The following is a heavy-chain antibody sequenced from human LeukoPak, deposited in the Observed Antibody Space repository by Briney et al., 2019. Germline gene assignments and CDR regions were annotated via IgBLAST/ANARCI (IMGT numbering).Heavy chain of an antibody. V-gene: IGHV6-1*01. Sequence: SQTLSLTCAISGDSVSSNSAAWNWIRQSPSRGLEWLGRTYYRSKWYNDYAVSVKSRITINPDTSKNQFSLQLNSVTPEDTAVYYCASGVRTYYDFWSGYLTLNYWGQGTLVTVSS. CDR1: GDSVSSNSAA. CDR2: TYYRSKWYN. CDR3: ASGVRTYYDFWSGYLTLNY. D-gene: IGHD3-3*01. J-gene: IGHJ4*02.